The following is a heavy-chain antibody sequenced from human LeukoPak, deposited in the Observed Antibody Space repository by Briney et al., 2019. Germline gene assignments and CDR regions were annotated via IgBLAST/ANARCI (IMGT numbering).Heavy chain of an antibody. Sequence: PSETLSLTCTVSGGSISNYHWSWIRQPAGKGLEWIGQIHTSGSTNYNPPLKSRVSMSIDTTEDQVSLTIRSVTAADTAFYYCARRDISSGWSFDYWGQGTLVTV. CDR3: ARRDISSGWSFDY. V-gene: IGHV4-4*07. D-gene: IGHD6-19*01. J-gene: IGHJ4*02. CDR1: GGSISNYH. CDR2: IHTSGST.